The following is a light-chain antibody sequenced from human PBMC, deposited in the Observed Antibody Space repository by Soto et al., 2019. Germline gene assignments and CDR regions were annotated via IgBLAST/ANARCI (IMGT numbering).Light chain of an antibody. CDR2: GAS. V-gene: IGKV3-20*01. J-gene: IGKJ2*01. CDR1: QSVSR. CDR3: QQYGSSPRFT. Sequence: EIVLTQSPGTLSLSPGERATLSCRASQSVSRLAWYQQKPGQAPRLLIYGASSRVTGIPDRFSGSGSGTDFTLTISRLEPEDFAVYYCQQYGSSPRFTVGQGTKLEIK.